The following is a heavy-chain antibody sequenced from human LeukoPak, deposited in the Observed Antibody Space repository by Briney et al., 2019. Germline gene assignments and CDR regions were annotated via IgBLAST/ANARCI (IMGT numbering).Heavy chain of an antibody. CDR2: INAGNGNT. CDR1: GYTFTGYY. CDR3: ATSEGRDSSGWHPPFDY. Sequence: ASVKVSCKSSGYTFTGYYMHWVQQAPGQGLEWMGWINAGNGNTKYSQEFQGRVTITRDTSASTVHMELRSLRSEDMAVYYCATSEGRDSSGWHPPFDYWGQGTLVSVSS. D-gene: IGHD6-19*01. J-gene: IGHJ4*02. V-gene: IGHV1-3*03.